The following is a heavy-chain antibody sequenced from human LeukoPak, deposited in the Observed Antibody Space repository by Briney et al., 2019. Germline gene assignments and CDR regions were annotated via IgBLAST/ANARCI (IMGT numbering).Heavy chain of an antibody. D-gene: IGHD2-2*01. Sequence: GGSLRLSCAASGFTFSSYSMNWVGQAPGKGLEWVSSISSSSSYIYYADSVKGRFTISRDNAKNSLYLQMNSLRAEDTAVYYCASVRYCSSTSCLEGALDPWGQGTLVTVSS. V-gene: IGHV3-21*01. CDR1: GFTFSSYS. CDR3: ASVRYCSSTSCLEGALDP. CDR2: ISSSSSYI. J-gene: IGHJ5*02.